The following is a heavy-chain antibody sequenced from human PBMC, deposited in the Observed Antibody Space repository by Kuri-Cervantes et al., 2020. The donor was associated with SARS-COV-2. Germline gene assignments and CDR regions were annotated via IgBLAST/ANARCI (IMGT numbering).Heavy chain of an antibody. J-gene: IGHJ6*03. CDR1: GFTFSNYV. Sequence: GESLKISCVASGFTFSNYVIHWVRQAPGKGLEWVAVIWYDGENEYYAGSVKGRFTISRDNSKNTVSLHMNSLRAEDTAMYYCARGAANYCYMDVWGKGTTVTVSS. CDR2: IWYDGENE. V-gene: IGHV3-33*08. D-gene: IGHD3-16*01. CDR3: ARGAANYCYMDV.